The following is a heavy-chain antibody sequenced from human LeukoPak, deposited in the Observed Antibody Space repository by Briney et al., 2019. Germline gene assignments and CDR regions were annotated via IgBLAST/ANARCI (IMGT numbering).Heavy chain of an antibody. CDR3: AREFYYGSGRDFDY. V-gene: IGHV1-24*01. CDR2: FDPEDGET. CDR1: GYTLTELS. Sequence: ASVKVSCKVSGYTLTELSMHWVRQAPGKGLEWMGGFDPEDGETIYTQKFQGRVTMTTDTPTSTAYMELRSLRSDDTAVYYCAREFYYGSGRDFDYWGQGTLVTVSS. D-gene: IGHD3-10*01. J-gene: IGHJ4*02.